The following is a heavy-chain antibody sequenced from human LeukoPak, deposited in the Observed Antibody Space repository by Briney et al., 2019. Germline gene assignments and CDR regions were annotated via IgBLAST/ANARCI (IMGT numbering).Heavy chain of an antibody. J-gene: IGHJ4*02. CDR3: ARDGPPFFYSSGWPYYFDY. D-gene: IGHD6-19*01. Sequence: PGGSLRLSCAASGFTFSSYSMNWVRQAPGKGLEWVSYIGSSSSYIYYADSVKGRFTISRDNAKNSLYLQMNSLRAEDTAVYYCARDGPPFFYSSGWPYYFDYWGQGTLVTVSS. CDR1: GFTFSSYS. V-gene: IGHV3-21*05. CDR2: IGSSSSYI.